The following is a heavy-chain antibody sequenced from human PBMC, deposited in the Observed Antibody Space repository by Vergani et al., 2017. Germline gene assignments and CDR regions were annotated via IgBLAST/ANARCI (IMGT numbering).Heavy chain of an antibody. CDR1: GGSISSYY. V-gene: IGHV4-59*01. Sequence: QVQLQESGPGLVKPSETLSLTCTVSGGSISSYYWSWIRQPPGKGLAWIGYIYYSGSTNYNPSLKSRVTISVDTSTNQFSLKLSSVTAADTAVYYCARENGRIAAVDYWGQGTLVTVSS. J-gene: IGHJ4*02. CDR3: ARENGRIAAVDY. D-gene: IGHD6-13*01. CDR2: IYYSGST.